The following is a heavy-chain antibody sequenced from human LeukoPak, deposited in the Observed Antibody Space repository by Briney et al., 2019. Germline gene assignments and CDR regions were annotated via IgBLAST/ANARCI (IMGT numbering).Heavy chain of an antibody. CDR2: IYYSGST. Sequence: SQTLSLTCTVSGGSISSGGYYWSWIRQHPGKGLEWIGYIYYSGSTYYNPSLKSRVTISVDTSKNQFSLKLSSVTAADTAVYYCARDRITMIVVAPRRYYFDYWGQGTLVTVSS. CDR1: GGSISSGGYY. CDR3: ARDRITMIVVAPRRYYFDY. V-gene: IGHV4-31*03. J-gene: IGHJ4*02. D-gene: IGHD3-22*01.